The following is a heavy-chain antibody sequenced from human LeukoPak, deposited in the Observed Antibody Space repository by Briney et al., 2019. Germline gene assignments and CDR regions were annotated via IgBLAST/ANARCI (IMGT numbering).Heavy chain of an antibody. J-gene: IGHJ4*02. Sequence: PGGSLRLSCAVSGLTFSSYVMSWVRQAPGKGLEWVSGISGSGGSTYYADSVKGRFTISRDNAKNSLYLQMNSLRAEDTAVYYCARDYYDSSGYWGQGTLVTVSS. D-gene: IGHD3-22*01. V-gene: IGHV3-23*01. CDR3: ARDYYDSSGY. CDR1: GLTFSSYV. CDR2: ISGSGGST.